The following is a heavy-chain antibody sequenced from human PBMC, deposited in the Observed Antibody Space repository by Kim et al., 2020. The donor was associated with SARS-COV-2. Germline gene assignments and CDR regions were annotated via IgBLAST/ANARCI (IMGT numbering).Heavy chain of an antibody. J-gene: IGHJ6*02. CDR3: AISRDIVVVPAAKYYYYGMDV. D-gene: IGHD2-2*01. CDR1: GYTFTSYG. Sequence: ASVKVSCKASGYTFTSYGISWVRQAPGQGLEWMGWISAYNGNTNYAQKLQGRVTMTTDTSTSTAYMELRSLRSDDTAVYYCAISRDIVVVPAAKYYYYGMDVWGQGTTVTVSS. CDR2: ISAYNGNT. V-gene: IGHV1-18*01.